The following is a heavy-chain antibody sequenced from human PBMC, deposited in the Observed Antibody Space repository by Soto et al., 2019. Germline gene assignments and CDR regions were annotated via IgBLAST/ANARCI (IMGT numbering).Heavy chain of an antibody. V-gene: IGHV6-1*01. Sequence: SQTLSLTCAISGDSVSSNTAALNLIRQSPSRGLEWLGRTYYKSKWYSNYAVSVKSRITINPDTSKNQFSLQLNSVTPEDTAVYYCARGDQWLVYWGQGTLVTVSS. CDR2: TYYKSKWYS. CDR1: GDSVSSNTAA. CDR3: ARGDQWLVY. D-gene: IGHD6-19*01. J-gene: IGHJ4*02.